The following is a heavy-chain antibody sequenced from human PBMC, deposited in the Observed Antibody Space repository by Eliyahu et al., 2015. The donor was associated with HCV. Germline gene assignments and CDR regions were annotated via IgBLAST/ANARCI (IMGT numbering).Heavy chain of an antibody. J-gene: IGHJ4*02. CDR3: ARDFSEWWVIVGATPLGY. V-gene: IGHV3-33*01. CDR1: GFXFSSYG. CDR2: IWYDGXNK. D-gene: IGHD1-26*01. Sequence: QVQLVESGGGVVQPGRSLRLSCAASGFXFSSYGMHWVRXAPGKGLEWVAVIWYDGXNKYYADSVKGRFTISRDNSKNTLYLQMNSLRAEDTAVYYCARDFSEWWVIVGATPLGYWGQGTLVTVSS.